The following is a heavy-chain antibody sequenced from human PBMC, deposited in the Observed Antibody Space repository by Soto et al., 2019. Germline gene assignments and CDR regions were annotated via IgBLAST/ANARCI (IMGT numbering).Heavy chain of an antibody. D-gene: IGHD2-2*01. CDR3: ARATKASSTSWFQR. CDR2: INHSGST. J-gene: IGHJ4*02. Sequence: PSQTLSLTCAVDGGSLSGYCGSWIRQPPGKGLECIGEINHSGSTNYNPSLNGRVTISVDTSKTQFSLKLSSVTAADTAVYYCARATKASSTSWFQRWGQGTLVTVSS. CDR1: GGSLSGYC. V-gene: IGHV4-34*01.